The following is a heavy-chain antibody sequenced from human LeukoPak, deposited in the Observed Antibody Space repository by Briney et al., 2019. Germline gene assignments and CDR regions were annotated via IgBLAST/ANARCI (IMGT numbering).Heavy chain of an antibody. Sequence: PSETLSLTCTVSGASLSTYYWTWIRQPPGKGLEWIGYINYNGRTNYNPSLKSRVTISVDTSKNQFSLKLSSVTAADTAVYYCARQEWERDYFDYWGQGTLVTVSS. CDR3: ARQEWERDYFDY. D-gene: IGHD1-26*01. CDR2: INYNGRT. J-gene: IGHJ4*02. CDR1: GASLSTYY. V-gene: IGHV4-59*08.